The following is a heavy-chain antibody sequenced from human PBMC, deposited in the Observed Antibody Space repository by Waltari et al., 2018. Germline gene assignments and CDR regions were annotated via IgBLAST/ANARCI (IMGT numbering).Heavy chain of an antibody. CDR1: GYNFTTYW. D-gene: IGHD3-10*01. V-gene: IGHV5-51*03. CDR2: IYPSDSDT. Sequence: QLVQSGAEVIKAGESLKISCQGSGYNFTTYWVAWVRQMPGKGLEWMGIIYPSDSDTRYSPSFQGQVTISADKSINTVYLQWSSLEASDTATYYCARGSRDDWFDPWGQGTLVTVSS. CDR3: ARGSRDDWFDP. J-gene: IGHJ5*02.